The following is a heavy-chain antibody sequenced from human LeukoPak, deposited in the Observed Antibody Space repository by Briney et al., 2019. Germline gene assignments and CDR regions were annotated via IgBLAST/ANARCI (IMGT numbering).Heavy chain of an antibody. V-gene: IGHV3-20*04. Sequence: TGGSLRLSCAASGFTFDDYGMSWVRQAPGKGLEWVSGINWNGGSTGYADSVKGRFTISRDNAKNSLYLQMNSLRAEDPALYYCARDRSMVRGVIGPFDYWGQGPLVPVSS. CDR2: INWNGGST. J-gene: IGHJ4*02. CDR1: GFTFDDYG. CDR3: ARDRSMVRGVIGPFDY. D-gene: IGHD3-10*01.